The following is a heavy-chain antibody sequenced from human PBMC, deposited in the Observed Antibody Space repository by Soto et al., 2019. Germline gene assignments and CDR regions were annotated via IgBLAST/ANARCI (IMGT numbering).Heavy chain of an antibody. Sequence: SVKVSCKASGGTFSSYAISWVRQAPGQGLEWMGGIIPIFGTANYAQTLQGRVTITRDMSTGTAYMEVSSLRSDDTAVYYCAAELYSGGDCCHFDYWGQGSLVTVSS. CDR2: IIPIFGTA. CDR3: AAELYSGGDCCHFDY. V-gene: IGHV1-69*05. D-gene: IGHD2-21*02. J-gene: IGHJ4*02. CDR1: GGTFSSYA.